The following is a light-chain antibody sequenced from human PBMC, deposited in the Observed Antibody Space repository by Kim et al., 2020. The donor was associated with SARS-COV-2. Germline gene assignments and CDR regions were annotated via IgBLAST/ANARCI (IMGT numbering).Light chain of an antibody. V-gene: IGKV3-15*01. J-gene: IGKJ2*01. CDR2: GAS. Sequence: EIVLTQSPATLSVSPGERATLSCRASQTISSKLAWYQQKPGQAPRLLIYGASTRATGIPARFSGSGSGTEFTLTIGGLQSEDFAVYYCQQYHNLYTFGQGTKLEI. CDR1: QTISSK. CDR3: QQYHNLYT.